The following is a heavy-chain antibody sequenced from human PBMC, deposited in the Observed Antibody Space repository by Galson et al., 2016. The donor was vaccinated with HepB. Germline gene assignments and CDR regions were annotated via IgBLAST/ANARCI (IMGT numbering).Heavy chain of an antibody. CDR1: GFTFSNAW. J-gene: IGHJ4*02. D-gene: IGHD3-10*01. CDR3: TKTARLRGVPMDY. Sequence: SLRLSCAVSGFTFSNAWMSWVRQAPGKGLEWVGRIKSNPDGGTTDYAAPVKGRFIIPRVDSKTTLYLQMNSLKTEDTAVYYCTKTARLRGVPMDYWGQGTLVTVSS. V-gene: IGHV3-15*01. CDR2: IKSNPDGGTT.